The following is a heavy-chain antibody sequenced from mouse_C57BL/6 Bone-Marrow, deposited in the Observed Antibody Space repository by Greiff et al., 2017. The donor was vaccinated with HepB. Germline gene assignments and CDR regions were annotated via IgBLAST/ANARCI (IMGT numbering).Heavy chain of an antibody. CDR3: ARDPLFITTVVALYAMDY. J-gene: IGHJ4*01. CDR2: IYYSGTI. V-gene: IGHV3-5*01. Sequence: EVKLMESGPGLVKPSQTVFLTCTVTGISITTGNYRWSWIRQFPGNKLEWIGYIYYSGTITYNPSLTSRTTITRDTPKNQFFLEMNSLTAEDTATYYCARDPLFITTVVALYAMDYWGQGTSVTVSS. D-gene: IGHD1-1*01. CDR1: GISITTGNYR.